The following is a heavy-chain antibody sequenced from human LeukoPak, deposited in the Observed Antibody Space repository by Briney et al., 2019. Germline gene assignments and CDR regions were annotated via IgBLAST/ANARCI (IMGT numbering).Heavy chain of an antibody. CDR3: ASWQMTTVTTLAFDI. CDR1: GGTFSSYA. Sequence: ASVKVSCKASGGTFSSYAISWVRQAPGQGLEWMGGIIPIFGTANYAQKFQGRVTITADKSTSTAYMELSSLRSEDTAVYYCASWQMTTVTTLAFDIWGQGTRVTVSS. D-gene: IGHD4-17*01. J-gene: IGHJ3*02. CDR2: IIPIFGTA. V-gene: IGHV1-69*06.